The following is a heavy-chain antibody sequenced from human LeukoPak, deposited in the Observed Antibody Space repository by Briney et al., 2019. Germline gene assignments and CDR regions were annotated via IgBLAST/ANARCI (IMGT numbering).Heavy chain of an antibody. Sequence: GASVKVSCKASGYTFTSYAISWVRQAPGQGLEWMGGIIPIFGTANYAQKFQGRVTITADESTSTAYMELSSLRSEDTAVYYCASRPCTNGVCYTRSESGPLDYWGQGTLVTVSS. D-gene: IGHD2-8*01. J-gene: IGHJ4*02. V-gene: IGHV1-69*13. CDR3: ASRPCTNGVCYTRSESGPLDY. CDR1: GYTFTSYA. CDR2: IIPIFGTA.